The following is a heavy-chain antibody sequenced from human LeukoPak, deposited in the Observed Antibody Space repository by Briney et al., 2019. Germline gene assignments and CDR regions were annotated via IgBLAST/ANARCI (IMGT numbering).Heavy chain of an antibody. CDR1: GGSISNYY. Sequence: SETLSLTCSVSGGSISNYYWSWIRQPPGRGLEWIGYIYYSGSTNYNPSLKSRVTISVDTSKNQFSLKLSSVTAADTAVYYCARVLSLRPYYYYMDVWGKGTTVTVSS. J-gene: IGHJ6*03. CDR3: ARVLSLRPYYYYMDV. CDR2: IYYSGST. V-gene: IGHV4-59*01. D-gene: IGHD3-16*02.